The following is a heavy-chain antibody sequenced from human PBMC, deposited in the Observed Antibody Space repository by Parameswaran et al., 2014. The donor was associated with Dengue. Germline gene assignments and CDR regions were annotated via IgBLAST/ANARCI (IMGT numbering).Heavy chain of an antibody. CDR3: ARRDPDWYFDL. Sequence: VRQMPGKGLEWMGIIYPGDSDTRYSPSFQGQVTISADKSISTAYLQWSSLKASDTAMYYCARRDPDWYFDLWGRGTLVTVSS. CDR2: IYPGDSDT. V-gene: IGHV5-51*01. J-gene: IGHJ2*01.